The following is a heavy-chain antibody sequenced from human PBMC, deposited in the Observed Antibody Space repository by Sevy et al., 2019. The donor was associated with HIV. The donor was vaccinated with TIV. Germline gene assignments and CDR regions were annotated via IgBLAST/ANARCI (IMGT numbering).Heavy chain of an antibody. CDR2: ISSGSSYI. V-gene: IGHV3-21*01. D-gene: IGHD1-1*01. Sequence: GGSLRLSCAASGFSFNTYTMDWVRQAPGKGLEWISSISSGSSYIFYADSVKGRFTISRDNAKNSLFLQMNSLRVEDTAVYYCARGLKNGWFDLWGQGTLVTVSS. J-gene: IGHJ5*02. CDR1: GFSFNTYT. CDR3: ARGLKNGWFDL.